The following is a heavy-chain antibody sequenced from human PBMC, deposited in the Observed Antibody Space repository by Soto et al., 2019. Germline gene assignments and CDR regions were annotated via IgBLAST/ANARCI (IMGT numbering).Heavy chain of an antibody. CDR1: GFTFSSYA. CDR3: ARDRIYSSRWYDY. J-gene: IGHJ4*02. V-gene: IGHV3-30-3*01. CDR2: ISYDGSNK. Sequence: QVQLVESGGGVVQPGRSLRLSCAASGFTFSSYAMHWVRQAPGKGLEWVAVISYDGSNKYYADSVKGRFTISRDNSKNTMYLQMYRRRAEDASVYYCARDRIYSSRWYDYWGQGTLVTVSS. D-gene: IGHD6-13*01.